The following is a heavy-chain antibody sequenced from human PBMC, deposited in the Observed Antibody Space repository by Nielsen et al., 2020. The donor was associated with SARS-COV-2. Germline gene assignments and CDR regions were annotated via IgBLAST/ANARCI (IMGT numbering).Heavy chain of an antibody. CDR3: ARERAYGGNDSDAFDI. CDR1: GFTFSSYA. Sequence: GESLKISCAASGFTFSSYAMHWVRQAPGKGLEWVAVISYDGSNKYYADSVKGRFTISRDNSKNTLYLQTNSLRSEDTAVYYCARERAYGGNDSDAFDIWGQGTMVTVSS. V-gene: IGHV3-30-3*01. D-gene: IGHD4-23*01. J-gene: IGHJ3*02. CDR2: ISYDGSNK.